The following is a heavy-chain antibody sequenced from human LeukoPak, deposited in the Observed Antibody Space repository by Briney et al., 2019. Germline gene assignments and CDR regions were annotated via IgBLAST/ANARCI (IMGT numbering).Heavy chain of an antibody. V-gene: IGHV3-74*01. Sequence: GGSLRLSCTASGFTFSSYWMHWVRQAPGKGLVWVSRINSDGGSTSYADSVKGRFTISRDNAKNTLYLQMNSLRAEDTAVYYCARRIQGMAPYHFDYWGQGTLVTVSS. CDR2: INSDGGST. CDR1: GFTFSSYW. J-gene: IGHJ4*02. D-gene: IGHD5-24*01. CDR3: ARRIQGMAPYHFDY.